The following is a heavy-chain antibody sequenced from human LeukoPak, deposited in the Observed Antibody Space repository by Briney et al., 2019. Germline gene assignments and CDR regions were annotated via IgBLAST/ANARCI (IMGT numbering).Heavy chain of an antibody. CDR1: GFTFSTFA. J-gene: IGHJ4*02. CDR3: ARVRGGYYEDY. D-gene: IGHD2/OR15-2a*01. Sequence: GGSLRLSCAASGFTFSTFAMSWVRQAPGKGLEWVSATSSSDAGTYHAESVRGRFTISRDNSKNTLYLQMNSLRAEDTAVYYCARVRGGYYEDYWGQGTLVTVSS. V-gene: IGHV3-23*01. CDR2: TSSSDAGT.